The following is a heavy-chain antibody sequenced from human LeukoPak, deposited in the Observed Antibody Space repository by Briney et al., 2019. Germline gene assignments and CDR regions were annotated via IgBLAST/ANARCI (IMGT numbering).Heavy chain of an antibody. D-gene: IGHD3-22*01. J-gene: IGHJ4*02. CDR3: TTDSSGYYDSSGYSGYDY. Sequence: RGSLRLSCAASGFTFSNAWMSWVRQAPGKGLEWVGRIKRKSDGGTTDYAAPVKGRFTISRDDSKNTQYLQMNSLKTEDTAVYYCTTDSSGYYDSSGYSGYDYWGQGTLATVSS. V-gene: IGHV3-15*01. CDR1: GFTFSNAW. CDR2: IKRKSDGGTT.